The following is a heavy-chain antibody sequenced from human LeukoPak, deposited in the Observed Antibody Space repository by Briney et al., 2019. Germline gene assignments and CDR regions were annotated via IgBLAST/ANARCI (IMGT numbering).Heavy chain of an antibody. CDR1: GYTFNTCG. V-gene: IGHV1-18*01. D-gene: IGHD2-15*01. Sequence: ASVKVSCKASGYTFNTCGISWVRQAPGQGLEWMGWISTYNGDTNYVQNLQGRVTMTTDTSTSTAYMELMSLRSDDTAVYYCLRDALRPRLTPDYWGQGALVTVSS. CDR3: LRDALRPRLTPDY. J-gene: IGHJ4*02. CDR2: ISTYNGDT.